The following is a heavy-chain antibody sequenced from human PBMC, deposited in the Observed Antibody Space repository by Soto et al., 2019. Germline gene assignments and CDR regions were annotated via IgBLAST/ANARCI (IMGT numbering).Heavy chain of an antibody. CDR3: AKVDRVVVVKGYYFDY. J-gene: IGHJ4*02. D-gene: IGHD3-22*01. CDR2: ISESGGST. CDR1: GFSFSDYA. V-gene: IGHV3-23*01. Sequence: GGSLRLSCAASGFSFSDYAMSWARKAPGKGLEWVSVISESGGSTHYADSVRGRFTISRDNSKNTLYLQMNSLSAWDTAVYYCAKVDRVVVVKGYYFDYWGQGTLVTVCS.